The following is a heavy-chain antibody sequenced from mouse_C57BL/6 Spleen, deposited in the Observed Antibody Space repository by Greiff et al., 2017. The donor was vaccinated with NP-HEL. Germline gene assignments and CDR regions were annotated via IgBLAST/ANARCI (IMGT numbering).Heavy chain of an antibody. V-gene: IGHV5-17*01. J-gene: IGHJ2*01. CDR2: ISSGSSTI. D-gene: IGHD2-2*01. Sequence: EVHLVESGGGLVKPGGSLKLSCAASGFTFSDYGMHWVRQAPEKGLEWVAYISSGSSTIYYADTVKGRFTISSDNAKNTLFLQMTSLRSEDTAMYYCASPGGNDGYYFDYWGQGTTLTVSS. CDR3: ASPGGNDGYYFDY. CDR1: GFTFSDYG.